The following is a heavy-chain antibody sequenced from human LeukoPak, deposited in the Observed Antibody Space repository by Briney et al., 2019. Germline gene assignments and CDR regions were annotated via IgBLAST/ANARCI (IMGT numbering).Heavy chain of an antibody. D-gene: IGHD2-2*01. J-gene: IGHJ4*02. CDR1: GGSISSSNW. CDR2: IYHSGST. CDR3: AREGARYCSSTSCYAGLNY. Sequence: SGTLSLTCAVSGGSISSSNWWSWVRQPPGKGLEWIGEIYHSGSTNYNPSLKSRVTISVDTSKNQFSLKLSSVTAADTAVYYCAREGARYCSSTSCYAGLNYWGQGTLVTVSS. V-gene: IGHV4-4*02.